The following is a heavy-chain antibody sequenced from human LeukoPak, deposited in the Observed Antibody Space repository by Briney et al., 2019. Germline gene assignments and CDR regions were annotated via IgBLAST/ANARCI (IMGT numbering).Heavy chain of an antibody. J-gene: IGHJ6*03. CDR3: ARSLATSYYYMDV. CDR2: ISYDGSNK. CDR1: GFTFSNYA. V-gene: IGHV3-30*04. D-gene: IGHD5-12*01. Sequence: GGSLRLSCAASGFTFSNYAMHWVRQAPGNGLEGVAVISYDGSNKFYADSVKGRFTISRDNSKNTLHLQMNSLRAEDTAVYYCARSLATSYYYMDVWGKGTTVTVSS.